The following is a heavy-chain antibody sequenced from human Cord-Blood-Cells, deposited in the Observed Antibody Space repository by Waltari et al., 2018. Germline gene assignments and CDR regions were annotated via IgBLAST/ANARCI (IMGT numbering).Heavy chain of an antibody. CDR1: GYTFTSYG. CDR2: ISAYNGTT. D-gene: IGHD3-10*01. CDR3: ARSTEYYYGSGSFDP. Sequence: QVQLVQSGAEVKKPGASVKVSCKASGYTFTSYGICWLREAPGQGLEWMGWISAYNGTTNYAQKRQGRVTMTTDTSTSTAYMELRSLRSDDAAVYYCARSTEYYYGSGSFDPWGQVTLVTVSS. J-gene: IGHJ5*02. V-gene: IGHV1-18*01.